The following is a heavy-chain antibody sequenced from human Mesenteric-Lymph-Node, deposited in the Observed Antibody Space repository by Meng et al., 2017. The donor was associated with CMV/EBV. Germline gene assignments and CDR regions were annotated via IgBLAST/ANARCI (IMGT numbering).Heavy chain of an antibody. Sequence: GGSLRLSCAASGFTFSSYEMNWVRQAPGKGLEWVSYISSSSSYIYYADSVKGRFTISRDNAKNSLYLQMNSLRAEDTAVYYCARDLVAVVVPAAIRGGYYYGMDVWGQGTMVTVSS. J-gene: IGHJ6*02. V-gene: IGHV3-21*05. CDR3: ARDLVAVVVPAAIRGGYYYGMDV. CDR2: ISSSSSYI. D-gene: IGHD2-2*02. CDR1: GFTFSSYE.